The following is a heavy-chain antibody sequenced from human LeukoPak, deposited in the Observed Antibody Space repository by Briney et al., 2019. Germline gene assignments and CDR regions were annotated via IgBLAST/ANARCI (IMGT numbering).Heavy chain of an antibody. D-gene: IGHD3-22*01. CDR2: ISAYNGDT. V-gene: IGHV1-18*01. CDR1: GYTFTSYG. CDR3: GRGGPAPHRITLIVVASSADAFDI. J-gene: IGHJ3*02. Sequence: ASVKVSCKASGYTFTSYGISWVRQAPGKGLEWMGWISAYNGDTKYAQKLQGRGTMTKETSTSTAYMEVRSLRCDDKAGYYCGRGGPAPHRITLIVVASSADAFDIWGQGTMVTVSS.